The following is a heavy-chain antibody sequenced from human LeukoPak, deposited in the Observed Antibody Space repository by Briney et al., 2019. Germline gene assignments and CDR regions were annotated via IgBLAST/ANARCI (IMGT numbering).Heavy chain of an antibody. CDR3: AKDPAGLLWFGESSGWFDP. D-gene: IGHD3-10*01. Sequence: GGSLRLSCAASGFTFSSYAMSWVRQAPGMGLEWVSVIIGSGDSTYYADSVKGRFTISRDNSKNALYLQMNSLRAEDTAVYYCAKDPAGLLWFGESSGWFDPWGQGTLVTVSS. V-gene: IGHV3-23*01. J-gene: IGHJ5*02. CDR2: IIGSGDST. CDR1: GFTFSSYA.